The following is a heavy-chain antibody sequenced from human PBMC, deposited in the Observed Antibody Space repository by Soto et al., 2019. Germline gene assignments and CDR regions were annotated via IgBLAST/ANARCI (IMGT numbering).Heavy chain of an antibody. V-gene: IGHV4-39*01. Sequence: SETPSLTCTVSGGSISSSSYYWSWIRQPPGKWLELIGSIYYSGSTYYNPSLKSRVTISVDTSKNQFSLKLSSVTAADTAVYYCASIAARSYYFDYWGQGTLVTVSS. CDR2: IYYSGST. J-gene: IGHJ4*02. CDR3: ASIAARSYYFDY. D-gene: IGHD6-6*01. CDR1: GGSISSSSYY.